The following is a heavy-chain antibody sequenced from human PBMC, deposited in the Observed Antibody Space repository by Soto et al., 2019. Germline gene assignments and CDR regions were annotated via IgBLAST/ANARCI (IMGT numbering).Heavy chain of an antibody. Sequence: QLQLQESGPGLVKPSETLSLTCTVSGGSISSSSYYWGWIRQPPGKGLEWIGSIYYSGSIYYNPSLKSRVTISVDTSKNQFSLKLSSVTAADTAVYYCARPGNYGSGSYLYYLDYWGQGTLVTVSS. CDR3: ARPGNYGSGSYLYYLDY. CDR2: IYYSGSI. V-gene: IGHV4-39*01. J-gene: IGHJ4*02. CDR1: GGSISSSSYY. D-gene: IGHD3-10*01.